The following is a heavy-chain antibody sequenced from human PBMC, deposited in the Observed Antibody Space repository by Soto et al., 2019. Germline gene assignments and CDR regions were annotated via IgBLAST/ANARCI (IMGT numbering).Heavy chain of an antibody. CDR3: AKYWGPLRLLNYYVYGLDV. D-gene: IGHD7-27*01. Sequence: EVQLVETGGGVVQRGGSLTLSCNASGFSFSSTYMNWVRQAPGRGLEWVAVIESGGSANYADYVKGRFTISRDDPKNNFYLQMHTLRAEVRAVYYCAKYWGPLRLLNYYVYGLDVWGQGTPVTVSS. J-gene: IGHJ6*02. V-gene: IGHV3-53*02. CDR2: IESGGSA. CDR1: GFSFSSTY.